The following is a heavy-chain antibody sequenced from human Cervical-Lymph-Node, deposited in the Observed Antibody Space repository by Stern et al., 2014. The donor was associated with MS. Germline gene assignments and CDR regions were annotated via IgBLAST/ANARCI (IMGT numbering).Heavy chain of an antibody. Sequence: VQLEESGPGLVKPSQTLSLTCTVSGGSISSGSHYWSWIRQPAGKGLEWVGRIYSTGRVDYTPSLKGRVPMSVDTSKDQFSLELRSVTAADTAMYYCAREWIYEVSWFDSWGQGSLVIVSS. D-gene: IGHD5/OR15-5a*01. J-gene: IGHJ5*01. CDR1: GGSISSGSHY. CDR2: IYSTGRV. V-gene: IGHV4-61*02. CDR3: AREWIYEVSWFDS.